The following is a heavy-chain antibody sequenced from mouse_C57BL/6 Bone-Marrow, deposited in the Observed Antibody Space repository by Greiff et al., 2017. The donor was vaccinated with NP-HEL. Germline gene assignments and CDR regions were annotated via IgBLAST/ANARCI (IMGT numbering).Heavy chain of an antibody. D-gene: IGHD2-1*01. J-gene: IGHJ2*01. V-gene: IGHV1-64*01. CDR1: GYTFTSYW. CDR3: AREGLGNPSY. CDR2: IHPNSGST. Sequence: QVHVKQPGAELVKPGASVKLSCKASGYTFTSYWMHWVKQRPGQGLEWIGMIHPNSGSTNYNEKFKSKATLTVDKSSSTAYMQLSSLTSEDSAVYYCAREGLGNPSYWGQGTTLTVSS.